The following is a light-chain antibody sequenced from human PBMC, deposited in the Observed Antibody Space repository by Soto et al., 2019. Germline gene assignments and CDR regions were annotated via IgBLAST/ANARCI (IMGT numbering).Light chain of an antibody. CDR2: EGS. CDR3: CSYAGSSTDVV. Sequence: QSVLTQPASVSGSPGQSITISCTGTSSDVGSYNLVSWYQQHRGKAPKLMIYEGSKRPSGVSNRFSGSKSGDTASLTISGLQAEDEADYYCCSYAGSSTDVVFGGGTKLTVL. J-gene: IGLJ2*01. V-gene: IGLV2-23*01. CDR1: SSDVGSYNL.